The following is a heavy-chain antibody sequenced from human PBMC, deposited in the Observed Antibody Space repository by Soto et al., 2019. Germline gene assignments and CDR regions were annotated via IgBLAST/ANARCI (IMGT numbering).Heavy chain of an antibody. V-gene: IGHV3-21*06. CDR2: ISSTTNYI. J-gene: IGHJ4*02. CDR3: ARESEDLTSNFDY. Sequence: GVLRRSCAASGFTFTRYSMNWVRQAPGKGLEWVSSISSTTNYIYYGDSMKGRFTISRDNAKNSLYPEMNSLRAEDTAVYYCARESEDLTSNFDYWGQGILVPRLL. CDR1: GFTFTRYS.